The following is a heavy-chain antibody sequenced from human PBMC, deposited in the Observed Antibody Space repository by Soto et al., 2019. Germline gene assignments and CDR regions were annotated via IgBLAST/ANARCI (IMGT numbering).Heavy chain of an antibody. J-gene: IGHJ6*02. V-gene: IGHV4-34*01. CDR3: ATGWIVLIPAAIDYGMDV. CDR1: GGTLSGYY. CDR2: GNHRGST. Sequence: SETLSLTCAVYGGTLSGYYWSWIRQPPGKGLEWMGEGNHRGSTNYNPSLKSRVSISVYTSKNQLSLKLSSVTASETAVYYCATGWIVLIPAAIDYGMDVWGQGTTVTASS. D-gene: IGHD2-2*02.